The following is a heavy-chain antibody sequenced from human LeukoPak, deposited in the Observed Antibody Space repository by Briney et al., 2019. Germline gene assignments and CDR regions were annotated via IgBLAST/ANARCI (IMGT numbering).Heavy chain of an antibody. V-gene: IGHV1-69*13. CDR3: ASGDTGDYYGSGSYYPFDY. CDR1: GGTFSSYA. J-gene: IGHJ4*02. D-gene: IGHD3-10*01. Sequence: SVKVSCKASGGTFSSYAISWVRQAPGQGLEWMGGIIPIFGTANYAQKFQGRVTITADESTSTAYMELSSLRSEDTAVYYCASGDTGDYYGSGSYYPFDYWGQGTLVTVSS. CDR2: IIPIFGTA.